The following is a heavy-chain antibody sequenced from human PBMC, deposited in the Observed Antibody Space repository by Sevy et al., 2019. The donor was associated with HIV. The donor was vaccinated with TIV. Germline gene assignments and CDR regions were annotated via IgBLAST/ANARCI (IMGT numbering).Heavy chain of an antibody. Sequence: SETLSLTCTVSGASISSSGYYWGLIRQPPGKGLEWIASIRYSGETFYNPSLKSRVTISADTSNNQFSLQLSSVTAADTAIYFCAGPILTYNSGWSYYDYWGQGTVVTVSS. CDR1: GASISSSGYY. J-gene: IGHJ4*02. D-gene: IGHD6-19*01. CDR3: AGPILTYNSGWSYYDY. V-gene: IGHV4-39*01. CDR2: IRYSGET.